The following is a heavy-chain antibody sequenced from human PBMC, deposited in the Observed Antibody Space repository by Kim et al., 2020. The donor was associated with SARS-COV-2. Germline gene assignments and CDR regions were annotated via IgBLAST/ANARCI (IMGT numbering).Heavy chain of an antibody. D-gene: IGHD3-10*01. V-gene: IGHV3-49*02. CDR3: TRTLMVRGVITSYYFDY. Sequence: VKGRFTISRDDSKNIAYLQMNSLKTEDTAVYYCTRTLMVRGVITSYYFDYWGQGTLVTVSS. J-gene: IGHJ4*02.